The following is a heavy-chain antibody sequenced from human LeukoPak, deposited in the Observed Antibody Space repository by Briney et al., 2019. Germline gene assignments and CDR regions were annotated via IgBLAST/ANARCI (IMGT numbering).Heavy chain of an antibody. D-gene: IGHD5-12*01. V-gene: IGHV3-74*01. J-gene: IGHJ6*03. CDR1: GFTFSSYW. CDR3: ARAQGRYDYYYYYMDV. Sequence: GGSLRLSCAASGFTFSSYWMHWVRQAPGKGLVWVSRINSDGSSTSYADSVKGRFTISRDNAKNTLYLQMNSLRAEDTAVYYCARAQGRYDYYYYYMDVWGKGTTVTVSS. CDR2: INSDGSST.